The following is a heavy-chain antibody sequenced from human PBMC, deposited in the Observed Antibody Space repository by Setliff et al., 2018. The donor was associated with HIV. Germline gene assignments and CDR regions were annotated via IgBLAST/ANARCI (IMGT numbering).Heavy chain of an antibody. CDR3: AKDLRRELRDWGVFDI. J-gene: IGHJ3*02. Sequence: SETLSLTCTVTGYSISSGYYWAWIRQPPGKGLEWIGNAYHSGRTYYNPSLKSRVTMSVDTSKNQFSLKLSSVTAEDTAVYYCAKDLRRELRDWGVFDIWGQGTMVTV. V-gene: IGHV4-38-2*02. D-gene: IGHD1-26*01. CDR1: GYSISSGYY. CDR2: AYHSGRT.